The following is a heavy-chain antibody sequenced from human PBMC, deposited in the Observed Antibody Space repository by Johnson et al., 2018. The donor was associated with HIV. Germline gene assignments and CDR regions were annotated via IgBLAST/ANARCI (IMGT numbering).Heavy chain of an antibody. CDR1: GFTFSDYY. V-gene: IGHV3-72*01. J-gene: IGHJ3*01. CDR3: ARENDRRRDAFDV. D-gene: IGHD1-1*01. CDR2: TTDKLNTYTT. Sequence: VQLVESGGGLVQPGGSLRLSCVVSGFTFSDYYMDWVRQAPGKGLEWVGRTTDKLNTYTTNYAASVKGRFTISRDDSKKSLYLQINSLRTEDTGVYDCARENDRRRDAFDVWGQGTVVIVSS.